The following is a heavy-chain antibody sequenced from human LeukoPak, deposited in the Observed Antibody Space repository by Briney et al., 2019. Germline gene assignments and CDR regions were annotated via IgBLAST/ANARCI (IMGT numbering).Heavy chain of an antibody. J-gene: IGHJ4*02. V-gene: IGHV4-4*07. D-gene: IGHD4-23*01. CDR3: AKMVETGWHYFDY. Sequence: SETLSLTCTVSGGSISSYYWSWLRQPAGKGLEWIGRIYPSGSTNYNPSLKSRVTMSVDSSKNQFSLKLSSVTAADTAVYYCAKMVETGWHYFDYWGQGTLVTVSS. CDR1: GGSISSYY. CDR2: IYPSGST.